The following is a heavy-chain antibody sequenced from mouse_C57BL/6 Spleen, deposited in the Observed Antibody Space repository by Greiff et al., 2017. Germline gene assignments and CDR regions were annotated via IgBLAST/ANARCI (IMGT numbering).Heavy chain of an antibody. CDR1: GYTFTSYW. J-gene: IGHJ1*03. CDR3: AIIYYYGSSYAWYFDV. CDR2: IDPSDSVT. D-gene: IGHD1-1*01. V-gene: IGHV1-52*01. Sequence: VQLQQPGAELVRPGSSVKLSCKVSGYTFTSYWLHWVKQRPIQGLEWIGNIDPSDSVTHYNQKFKDKATLTVDKSSSTAYMQLSSLTSEDSAVYYCAIIYYYGSSYAWYFDVWGTGTTVTVSS.